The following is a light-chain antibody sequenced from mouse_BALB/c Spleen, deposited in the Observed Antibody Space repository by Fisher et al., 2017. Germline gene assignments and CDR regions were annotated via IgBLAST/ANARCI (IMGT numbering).Light chain of an antibody. V-gene: IGKV4-55*01. CDR1: SSVSY. J-gene: IGKJ5*01. CDR3: QQWSSNPPT. CDR2: DTS. Sequence: IVLTQSPAIMSASPGEKVTMTCSDSSSVSYMYWYQQKPGSSPRLLIYDTSNLASGVPARFSGSGSGTSYSLTISSMEAEDAATYYCQQWSSNPPTFGAGTKLELK.